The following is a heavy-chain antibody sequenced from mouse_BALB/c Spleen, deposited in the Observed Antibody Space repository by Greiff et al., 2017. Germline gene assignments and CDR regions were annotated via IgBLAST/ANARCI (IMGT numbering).Heavy chain of an antibody. CDR3: ARDYRAAWFAY. D-gene: IGHD2-12*01. J-gene: IGHJ3*01. V-gene: IGHV3-6*02. CDR1: GYSITSGYY. Sequence: EVKLQESGPGLVKPSQSLSLTCSVTGYSITSGYYWNWIRQFPGNKLEWMGYISYDGSNNYNPSLKNRISITRDTSKNQFFLKLNSVTTEDTATYYCARDYRAAWFAYWGQGTLVTVSA. CDR2: ISYDGSN.